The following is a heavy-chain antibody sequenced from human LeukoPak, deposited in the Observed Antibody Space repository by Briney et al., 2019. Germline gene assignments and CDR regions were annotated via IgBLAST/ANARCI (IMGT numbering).Heavy chain of an antibody. V-gene: IGHV4-4*07. CDR1: GGSISSYY. CDR2: IYTSGST. Sequence: SETLSLTCTVSGGSISSYYWSWIRQPAGKGLEWIGRIYTSGSTDYNPSLKSRVTMSVDTSKNQFSLELSSVTAADTAVYYCARVSAAGTVYMDVWGKGTTVTVSS. D-gene: IGHD6-13*01. J-gene: IGHJ6*03. CDR3: ARVSAAGTVYMDV.